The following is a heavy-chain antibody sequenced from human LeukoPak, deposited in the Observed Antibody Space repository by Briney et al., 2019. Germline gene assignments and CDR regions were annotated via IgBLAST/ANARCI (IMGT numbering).Heavy chain of an antibody. Sequence: PGGSLRLSCAASGFTFSGYWMHWVRQAPGKGLVWVSRINSDGSSTNYADSVKGRFTISRDNSRNTLFLQMNSLRAEDTAVYYCARGWAYFDYWGQGTLVTVSS. V-gene: IGHV3-74*01. CDR1: GFTFSGYW. CDR3: ARGWAYFDY. J-gene: IGHJ4*02. CDR2: INSDGSST. D-gene: IGHD1-26*01.